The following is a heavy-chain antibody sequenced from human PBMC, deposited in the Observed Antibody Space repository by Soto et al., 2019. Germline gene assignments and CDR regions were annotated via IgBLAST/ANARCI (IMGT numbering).Heavy chain of an antibody. CDR1: GLTFSSYS. CDR3: VNSLDYYDSSGYYRTFDY. Sequence: PGGSLRLSCAASGLTFSSYSMNWVRQAPGKGLEYVSAISSNGGSIYYADSVKGRFTISRDNSKNTLYLQMSSLRAEDTAVYYCVNSLDYYDSSGYYRTFDYWGQGTLVTVSS. J-gene: IGHJ4*02. CDR2: ISSNGGSI. V-gene: IGHV3-64D*08. D-gene: IGHD3-22*01.